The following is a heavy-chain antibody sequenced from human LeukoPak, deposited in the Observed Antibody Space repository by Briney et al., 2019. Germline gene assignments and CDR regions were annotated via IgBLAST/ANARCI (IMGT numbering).Heavy chain of an antibody. CDR1: GFTVSSNY. CDR2: IYSGGST. CDR3: ARWPEGATPKFHY. V-gene: IGHV3-53*01. J-gene: IGHJ4*02. Sequence: GGSLRLSCAASGFTVSSNYMSWVRQAPGKGLEWVSVIYSGGSTYYADSVKGRFTISRHNSKNTLHLQMDSLRVEDTAVYYCARWPEGATPKFHYWGQGTLVTVSS. D-gene: IGHD1-26*01.